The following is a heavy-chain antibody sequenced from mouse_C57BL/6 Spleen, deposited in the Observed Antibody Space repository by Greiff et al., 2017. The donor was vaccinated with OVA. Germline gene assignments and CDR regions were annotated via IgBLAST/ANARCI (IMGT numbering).Heavy chain of an antibody. CDR2: INPGSGGT. D-gene: IGHD1-1*01. CDR1: GYAFTNYL. J-gene: IGHJ2*01. V-gene: IGHV1-54*01. CDR3: ARFYGSSYGGDY. Sequence: QVQLKESGAELVRPGTSVKVSCKASGYAFTNYLIEWVKQRPGQGLEWIGVINPGSGGTNYNEKFKGKATLTADKSSSTAYMQLSSLTSEDSAVYFCARFYGSSYGGDYWGQGTTLTVSS.